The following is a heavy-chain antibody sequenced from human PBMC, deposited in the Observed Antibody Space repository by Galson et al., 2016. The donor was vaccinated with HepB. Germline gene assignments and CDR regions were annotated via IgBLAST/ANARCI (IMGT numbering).Heavy chain of an antibody. CDR2: ISGSGDRT. J-gene: IGHJ4*03. CDR3: AKDQEGVGGPYGFDY. D-gene: IGHD3-3*01. Sequence: SLRLSCAASGYTFSRYAMTWVRQAPGKGLEWVASISGSGDRTYTADSVKGRFTISRDNSKNTLNLQMNSLRAGDTAVYYCAKDQEGVGGPYGFDYWGQGTTVTISS. V-gene: IGHV3-23*01. CDR1: GYTFSRYA.